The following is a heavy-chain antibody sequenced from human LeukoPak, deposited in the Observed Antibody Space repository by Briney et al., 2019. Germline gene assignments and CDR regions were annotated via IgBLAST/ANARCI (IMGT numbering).Heavy chain of an antibody. V-gene: IGHV3-21*01. CDR3: ARDVGASAPDAFDI. D-gene: IGHD1-26*01. CDR1: GLTFSPYN. CDR2: ISNSSNYI. J-gene: IGHJ3*02. Sequence: GGSLRLSCAASGLTFSPYNMNWVRQAPGKGLEWVSSISNSSNYIYYTDSMKGRFTISRDNAKNSLYLQMNSLRAEDTDVYYCARDVGASAPDAFDIWGQGTMVTVSS.